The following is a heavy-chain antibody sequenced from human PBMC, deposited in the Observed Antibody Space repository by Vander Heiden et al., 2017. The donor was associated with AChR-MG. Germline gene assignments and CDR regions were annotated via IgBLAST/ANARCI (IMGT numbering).Heavy chain of an antibody. CDR1: GYTFTSYD. J-gene: IGHJ4*02. V-gene: IGHV1-8*01. D-gene: IGHD3-10*01. Sequence: QVQLVQSGAEVKKPGASVKVSCKASGYTFTSYDINWVRQATGQGLEWMGWMNPNSGNTGYAQKFQGRVTMTRNTSISTAYMELSSLRSEDTAVYYCARGTRVVRGVIRYYFDYWGQGTLVTVSS. CDR2: MNPNSGNT. CDR3: ARGTRVVRGVIRYYFDY.